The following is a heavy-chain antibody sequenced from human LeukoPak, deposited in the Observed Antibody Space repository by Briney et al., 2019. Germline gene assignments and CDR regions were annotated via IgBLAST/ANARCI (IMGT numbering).Heavy chain of an antibody. CDR2: ISNDGSNK. V-gene: IGHV3-30*18. CDR1: GFTFSSYA. CDR3: AKETGRWELE. J-gene: IGHJ4*02. D-gene: IGHD1-26*01. Sequence: GGSLRLSCAASGFTFSSYAMHWVRQAPGKGLEWVAVISNDGSNKYYADSVKGRFTISRDNSKNTLYLQMNSLRAEDTAVYYCAKETGRWELEWGQGTLVTVSP.